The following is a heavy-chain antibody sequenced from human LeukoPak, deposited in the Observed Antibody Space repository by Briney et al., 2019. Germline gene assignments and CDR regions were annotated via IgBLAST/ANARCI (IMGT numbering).Heavy chain of an antibody. V-gene: IGHV3-53*05. CDR1: GFTVSSNY. CDR3: AKADIAIFGVITLRAFDY. CDR2: ISSGGST. D-gene: IGHD3-3*01. J-gene: IGHJ4*02. Sequence: GGSLRLSCAASGFTVSSNYMSWVRQAPGKGLEWVSVISSGGSTYYADSVKGRLTISRDNSKNTLYLQMNSLRAEDTAVYYCAKADIAIFGVITLRAFDYWGQGTLVTVSS.